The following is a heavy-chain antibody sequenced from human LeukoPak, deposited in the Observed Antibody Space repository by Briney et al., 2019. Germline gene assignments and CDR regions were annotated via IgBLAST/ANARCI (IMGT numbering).Heavy chain of an antibody. D-gene: IGHD3-10*01. J-gene: IGHJ3*02. CDR2: ISAYNGNT. V-gene: IGHV1-18*01. CDR1: GYTFTSYG. CDR3: ATDALSPNDAFDI. Sequence: ASVKVSCKASGYTFTSYGISWVRQAPGQGLEWMGWISAYNGNTNYAQKLQGRVTMTTDTSTSTAYMELSSLRSEDTAVYYCATDALSPNDAFDIWGQGTMVTVSS.